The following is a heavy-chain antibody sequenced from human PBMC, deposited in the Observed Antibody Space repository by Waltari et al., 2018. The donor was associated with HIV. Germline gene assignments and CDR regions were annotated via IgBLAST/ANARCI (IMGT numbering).Heavy chain of an antibody. CDR3: ASEDFWSGPHN. D-gene: IGHD3-3*01. J-gene: IGHJ4*02. V-gene: IGHV3-21*01. Sequence: EVQLVESGGGLVKPGGSLRLSCVVSGFPFNPFSMKWVRQAPGKGLEWVSSISSTSSFIYYADSVKGRFTISRDNGKNSLYLQINNLRVEDTAVYYCASEDFWSGPHNWGQETLVTVSS. CDR1: GFPFNPFS. CDR2: ISSTSSFI.